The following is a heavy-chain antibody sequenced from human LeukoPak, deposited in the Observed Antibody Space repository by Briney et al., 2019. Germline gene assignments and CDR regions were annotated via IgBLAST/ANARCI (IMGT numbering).Heavy chain of an antibody. J-gene: IGHJ6*04. CDR2: ITSSSTYV. V-gene: IGHV3-21*01. D-gene: IGHD3-10*02. CDR3: AELGITMIGGV. Sequence: GGSLRLSCEASGFTFSTYNMNWVRQAPGKRLEWVSSITSSSTYVFYADSVKGRFTISRDNAKNSLYLQMNSLRAEDTAVYYCAELGITMIGGVWGKGTTVTISS. CDR1: GFTFSTYN.